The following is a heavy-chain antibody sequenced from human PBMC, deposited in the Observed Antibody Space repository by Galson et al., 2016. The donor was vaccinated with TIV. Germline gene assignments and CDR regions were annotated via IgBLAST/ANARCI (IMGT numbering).Heavy chain of an antibody. J-gene: IGHJ4*02. D-gene: IGHD5-12*01. CDR3: ATSISTSGAFDY. CDR1: GFTFDNYG. Sequence: SLRLSCAASGFTFDNYGIHWVRQAPGLGLQWVAVISFDGTQKYYADSVKGRFTISIDTSKNTLSLQMNSLRADDTAAYYCATSISTSGAFDYWGQGTLVTVSA. CDR2: ISFDGTQK. V-gene: IGHV3-30*03.